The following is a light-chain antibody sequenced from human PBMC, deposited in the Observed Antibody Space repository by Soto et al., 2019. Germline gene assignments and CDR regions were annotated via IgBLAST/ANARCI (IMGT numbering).Light chain of an antibody. CDR2: WAS. V-gene: IGKV4-1*01. Sequence: DIVMTQSPDSLAVSLGERATINCKSSQTVLYSSNNKNYLAWYQQKPGKSPTLLIYWASTRESGVPDRFSGSGSGTDFTLTIISLQAEDVAVYYCQQYYSTPFTFGPGTKVNI. CDR3: QQYYSTPFT. J-gene: IGKJ3*01. CDR1: QTVLYSSNNKNY.